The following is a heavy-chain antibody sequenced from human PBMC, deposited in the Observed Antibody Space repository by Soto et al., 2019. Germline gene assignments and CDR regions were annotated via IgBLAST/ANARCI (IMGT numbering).Heavy chain of an antibody. CDR3: ARDQYGVDV. CDR2: ITGSGGST. V-gene: IGHV3-23*01. Sequence: GGSLRLSCAASGFTFSIYAMSWVRQAPGKGLEWVSAITGSGGSTYHADSVKGRFTISRDNSKNTLYLQMNSLRAEDTAIYYCARDQYGVDVWGQGTTVTVSS. J-gene: IGHJ6*02. CDR1: GFTFSIYA. D-gene: IGHD2-2*01.